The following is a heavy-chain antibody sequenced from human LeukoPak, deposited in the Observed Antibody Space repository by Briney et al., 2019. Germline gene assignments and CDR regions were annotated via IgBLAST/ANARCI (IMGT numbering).Heavy chain of an antibody. V-gene: IGHV4-30-2*01. Sequence: PSETLSLTCAVSGGSISSGGYSWSWIRQPPGKGLEWIGYIYHSGSTYYNPSLKSRVTISVDRSKNQFSLKLSSVTAADTAVYYCARGQGGYYGSSGYSPLYYYYYYGMDVWGQGTTVTVSS. CDR1: GGSISSGGYS. CDR2: IYHSGST. CDR3: ARGQGGYYGSSGYSPLYYYYYYGMDV. D-gene: IGHD3-22*01. J-gene: IGHJ6*02.